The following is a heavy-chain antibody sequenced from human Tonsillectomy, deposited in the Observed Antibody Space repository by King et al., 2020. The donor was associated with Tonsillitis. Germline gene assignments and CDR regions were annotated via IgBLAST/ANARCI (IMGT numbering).Heavy chain of an antibody. Sequence: VQLQESGPGLVKPSETLSLTCAVSGYSISSGYYWGWIRQPPGKGLEWIGSIYHSGSTYYNPSLKSRVTISVDTSKNQFSLKLSSVTAADTAVYYCARDILPGYHPMGAFDIWGQGTMVTVSS. J-gene: IGHJ3*02. V-gene: IGHV4-38-2*02. D-gene: IGHD3-9*01. CDR1: GYSISSGYY. CDR2: IYHSGST. CDR3: ARDILPGYHPMGAFDI.